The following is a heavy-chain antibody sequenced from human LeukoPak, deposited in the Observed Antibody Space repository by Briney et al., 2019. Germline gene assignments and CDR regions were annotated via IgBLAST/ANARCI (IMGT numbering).Heavy chain of an antibody. V-gene: IGHV4-34*01. CDR1: GGSFSGYY. Sequence: PSETLSLTCAVYGGSFSGYYWSWIRQPPGKGLEWIGEINHSGSTNYNPSLKSRVTISVDTSKNQFSLKLSSVTAADTAVYYCASSTPYYDYGDFYFDYWGQGTLVTVSS. J-gene: IGHJ4*02. D-gene: IGHD4-17*01. CDR3: ASSTPYYDYGDFYFDY. CDR2: INHSGST.